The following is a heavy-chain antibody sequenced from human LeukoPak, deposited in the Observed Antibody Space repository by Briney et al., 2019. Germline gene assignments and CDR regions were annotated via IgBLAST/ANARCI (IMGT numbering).Heavy chain of an antibody. CDR1: GGSNSNYY. Sequence: SETLSLTCTVSGGSNSNYYWSWIRQPPGKGLEWIGYIYYSGSTNYNPSLKSRVTISVDTSKNQFSLKLSFVTAADTAVYYCARVKPNSYGPNDAFDIWGQGTMVTVSS. J-gene: IGHJ3*02. CDR2: IYYSGST. CDR3: ARVKPNSYGPNDAFDI. D-gene: IGHD5-18*01. V-gene: IGHV4-59*01.